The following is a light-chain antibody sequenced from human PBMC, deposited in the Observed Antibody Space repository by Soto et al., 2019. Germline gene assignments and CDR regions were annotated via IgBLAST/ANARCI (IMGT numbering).Light chain of an antibody. V-gene: IGKV3-11*01. CDR2: DAS. CDR3: QQSSNLFT. J-gene: IGKJ3*01. CDR1: QSLSNF. Sequence: EIVLTQSPATLSLSPGERATLSCRASQSLSNFLAWYQQKPGQAPRLLIYDASNRATGIPVRFSGSGSGTDFTLTISSLEPEDFAVYYCQQSSNLFTFGPGTRVEIK.